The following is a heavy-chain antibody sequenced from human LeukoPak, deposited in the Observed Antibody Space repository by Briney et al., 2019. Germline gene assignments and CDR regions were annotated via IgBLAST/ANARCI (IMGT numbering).Heavy chain of an antibody. J-gene: IGHJ6*03. V-gene: IGHV3-43*02. CDR2: ISGDGGST. CDR3: AKDGYYYYYMDV. CDR1: GFTFEDYA. Sequence: SGSLRLSCAASGFTFEDYAMHWVRQGPGKGLEWVSLISGDGGSTYYADSVKGRFTISTDNSKNSLYLQMNSLRTEDTALYYCAKDGYYYYYMDVWGKGTTVTVSS.